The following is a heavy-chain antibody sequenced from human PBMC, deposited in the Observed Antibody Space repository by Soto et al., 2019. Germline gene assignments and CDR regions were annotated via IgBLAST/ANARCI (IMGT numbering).Heavy chain of an antibody. CDR1: GFTFSSYA. Sequence: LRLSCAASGFTFSSYAMHWVRQAPGKGLEWVAVISYDGSNKYYADSVKGRFTISRDNSKNTLYLQMNSLRAEDTAVYYCARSSTGAAAIFYYYGMDVWGQGTTVTVSS. CDR3: ARSSTGAAAIFYYYGMDV. V-gene: IGHV3-30-3*01. CDR2: ISYDGSNK. J-gene: IGHJ6*02. D-gene: IGHD2-2*02.